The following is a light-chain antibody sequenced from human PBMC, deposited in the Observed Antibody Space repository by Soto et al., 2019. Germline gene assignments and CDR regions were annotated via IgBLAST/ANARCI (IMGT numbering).Light chain of an antibody. CDR2: DAS. Sequence: EIVMTQSPATLSLSPGGRATLSCRASQSVGSYLAWYQQKPGQAPRLLIFDASNRATGIPARFSGSGSATDFTLTISSLEPEDFAVYYCQQYNNWPQTFGQGTKVDIK. V-gene: IGKV3-11*01. CDR1: QSVGSY. CDR3: QQYNNWPQT. J-gene: IGKJ1*01.